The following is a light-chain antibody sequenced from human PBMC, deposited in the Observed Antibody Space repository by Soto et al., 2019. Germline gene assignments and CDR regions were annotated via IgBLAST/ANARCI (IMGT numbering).Light chain of an antibody. CDR1: SXDVGYYNY. CDR3: SSYTSSSTYV. Sequence: QSVLTQPASVSGSPGQSITISCTGTSXDVGYYNYVSWYQQHPGKAPKLMIYEVSNRPSGVSNRFSGSKSGNTASLTISGLQAEDEADYYCSSYTSSSTYVFGTGTKVTVL. J-gene: IGLJ1*01. V-gene: IGLV2-14*01. CDR2: EVS.